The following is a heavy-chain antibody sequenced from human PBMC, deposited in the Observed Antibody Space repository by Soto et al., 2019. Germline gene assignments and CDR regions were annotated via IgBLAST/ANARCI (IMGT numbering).Heavy chain of an antibody. D-gene: IGHD3-22*01. J-gene: IGHJ4*02. CDR2: FDPEDGET. CDR1: GYTLTELS. CDR3: ATAHRGTRFYIDGYYDY. V-gene: IGHV1-24*01. Sequence: ASVKVSCKVSGYTLTELSMHWVRQAPGKGLEWMGGFDPEDGETIYAQKFQGRVTMTEDTSTDTAYMELSSLRSEDTAVYYCATAHRGTRFYIDGYYDYWGQGTLVTVSS.